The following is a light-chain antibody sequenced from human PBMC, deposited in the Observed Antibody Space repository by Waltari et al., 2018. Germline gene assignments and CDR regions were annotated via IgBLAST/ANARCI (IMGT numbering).Light chain of an antibody. J-gene: IGLJ1*01. CDR3: CSYAGSHNFA. V-gene: IGLV2-11*01. Sequence: QSALTQPRSVSGSPGQSVTISCPGRSTDISGFRYVSWYQLRPGEGPRLIMSEVNRRPSEVPDRFSGSASGYRASLTISGLQTDDEGYYYCCSYAGSHNFAFGTGTEVTV. CDR2: EVN. CDR1: STDISGFRY.